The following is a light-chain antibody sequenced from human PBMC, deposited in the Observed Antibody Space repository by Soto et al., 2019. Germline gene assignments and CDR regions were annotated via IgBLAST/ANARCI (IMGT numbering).Light chain of an antibody. J-gene: IGLJ1*01. CDR1: SSDVGGYNY. V-gene: IGLV2-14*01. CDR3: CSYTSSNTLV. CDR2: DVS. Sequence: QSVLTQPASVSGSPGQSITISCTGTSSDVGGYNYVSWYQQHPGKAPRLMIYDVSNRPSGVSNRFSGSKSGNTASLTISGLQAEDEADYYCCSYTSSNTLVFGTGTKLTVL.